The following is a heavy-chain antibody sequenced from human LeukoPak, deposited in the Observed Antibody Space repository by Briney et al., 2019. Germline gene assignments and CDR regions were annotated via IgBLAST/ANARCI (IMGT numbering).Heavy chain of an antibody. D-gene: IGHD6-6*01. J-gene: IGHJ3*02. CDR2: IYTSGST. CDR1: GGSISSYY. CDR3: ARIGNRAARGAFDI. Sequence: PSETLSLTCTVSGGSISSYYWSWIRQPAGKGLEWIGRIYTSGSTNYNPSLKSRVTMSVDTSKNQFSLKLSSVTAADTAVYYCARIGNRAARGAFDIWGQGTMVTVSS. V-gene: IGHV4-4*07.